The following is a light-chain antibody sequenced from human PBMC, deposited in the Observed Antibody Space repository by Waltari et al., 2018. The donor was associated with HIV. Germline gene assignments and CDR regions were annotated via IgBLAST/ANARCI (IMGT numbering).Light chain of an antibody. V-gene: IGLV1-47*01. CDR2: RDN. Sequence: QSVLTQPPSASGTPGPRVTIHCSGTTSNVGSKFVSWYQQLPGTAPKVLIYRDNRRPSGVPDRFSGSKSGASASLAISGLRSEDEGDYYCATWDGSLGGAYVFGAGTKVSVL. J-gene: IGLJ1*01. CDR1: TSNVGSKF. CDR3: ATWDGSLGGAYV.